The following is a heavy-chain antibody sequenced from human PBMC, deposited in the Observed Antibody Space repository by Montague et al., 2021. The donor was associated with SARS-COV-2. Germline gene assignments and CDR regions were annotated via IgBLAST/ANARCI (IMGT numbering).Heavy chain of an antibody. D-gene: IGHD1-26*01. Sequence: YRRLSCAASGFTFSSYNMHWVRQAPGKGLEWVSSISSSGSDIHYADSVKGRFTISRDNARNSLYLQMNSLTAEDTAVYYCAAHGDYWGQGILVTVSS. CDR2: ISSSGSDI. V-gene: IGHV3-21*01. CDR3: AAHGDY. J-gene: IGHJ4*02. CDR1: GFTFSSYN.